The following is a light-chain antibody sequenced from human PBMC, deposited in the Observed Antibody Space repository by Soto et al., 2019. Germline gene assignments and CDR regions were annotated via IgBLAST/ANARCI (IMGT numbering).Light chain of an antibody. CDR3: CSYAGRYTYV. V-gene: IGLV2-11*01. J-gene: IGLJ1*01. CDR2: DVS. Sequence: QSVLTQPASVSGSPGQSITISCTGTSSDVGGYNYVSWYQQHPGKAPKLMIYDVSKRLSGVPARFSGSKSGNTASLTISGLQAEDEADYYCCSYAGRYTYVFGTGTKVTVL. CDR1: SSDVGGYNY.